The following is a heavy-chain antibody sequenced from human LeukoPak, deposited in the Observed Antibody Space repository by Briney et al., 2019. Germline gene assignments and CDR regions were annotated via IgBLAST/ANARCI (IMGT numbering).Heavy chain of an antibody. V-gene: IGHV3-48*01. CDR2: ISSSSSTI. J-gene: IGHJ4*02. CDR1: GFTFSSYS. D-gene: IGHD6-13*01. CDR3: ARDGSSWDFDY. Sequence: GGSLRLSCAASGFTFSSYSMNWVRQAPGKGLERVSYISSSSSTIYYADSVKGRFTISRDNAKNSLYLQMNSLRAEDTAVYYCARDGSSWDFDYWGQGTLVTVSS.